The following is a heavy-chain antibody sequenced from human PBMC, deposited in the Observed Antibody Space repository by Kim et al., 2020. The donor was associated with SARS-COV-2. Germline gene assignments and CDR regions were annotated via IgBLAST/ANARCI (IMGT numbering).Heavy chain of an antibody. CDR1: GFTVSSNY. V-gene: IGHV3-53*01. CDR2: IYSGGST. Sequence: GGSLRLSCAASGFTVSSNYMSWVRQAPGKGLEWVSVIYSGGSTYYADSVKGRFTISRDNSKNTLYLQMNSLRAEDTAVYYCARDTAYSYGYDYYYGMDVWGQGTTVTVSS. D-gene: IGHD5-18*01. CDR3: ARDTAYSYGYDYYYGMDV. J-gene: IGHJ6*02.